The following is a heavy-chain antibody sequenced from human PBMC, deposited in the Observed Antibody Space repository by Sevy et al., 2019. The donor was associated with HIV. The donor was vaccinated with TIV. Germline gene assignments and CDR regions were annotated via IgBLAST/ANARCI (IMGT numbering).Heavy chain of an antibody. CDR2: ISSSSSTI. CDR1: GFTFSSYS. D-gene: IGHD3-10*01. J-gene: IGHJ6*02. V-gene: IGHV3-48*02. CDR3: ARWPYKGYYGMDV. Sequence: GSLRLSCAASGFTFSSYSMNWVRQAPGKGLEWVSYISSSSSTIYYSNSVKGRFTISRDNAKNSLYLQMNSLRDEDTAVYYCARWPYKGYYGMDVWGQGTTVTVSS.